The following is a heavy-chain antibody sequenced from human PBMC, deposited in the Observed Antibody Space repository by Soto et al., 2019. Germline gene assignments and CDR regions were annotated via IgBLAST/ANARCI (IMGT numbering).Heavy chain of an antibody. Sequence: QVQLVQSEAEVKKTGASVKVSCKASGYTFASYGINWVRQAPGQGLEWMGWISGYNGRIKFAQKFQDRVTMTTDTSTXTXXMELRSLRSDDTAVYYCARDWIPLTTVTTYNWFDPWGQGTLVTVSS. CDR2: ISGYNGRI. J-gene: IGHJ5*02. CDR3: ARDWIPLTTVTTYNWFDP. V-gene: IGHV1-18*01. D-gene: IGHD4-17*01. CDR1: GYTFASYG.